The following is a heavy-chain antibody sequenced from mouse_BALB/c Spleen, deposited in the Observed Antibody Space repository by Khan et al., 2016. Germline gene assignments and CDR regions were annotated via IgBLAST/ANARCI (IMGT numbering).Heavy chain of an antibody. D-gene: IGHD1-1*02. CDR1: GYSITSGYS. J-gene: IGHJ4*01. V-gene: IGHV3-1*02. CDR2: IHYSGSI. CDR3: ATYGYYSIDS. Sequence: EVQLQESGPDLVKPSQSLSLTCTVTGYSITSGYSWQWIRQFPGNKLEWMGYIHYSGSINYNPSLKSRISSTRDTSKNQFFLQLNSVTTEDTATYYCATYGYYSIDSFGQAPSVTVSS.